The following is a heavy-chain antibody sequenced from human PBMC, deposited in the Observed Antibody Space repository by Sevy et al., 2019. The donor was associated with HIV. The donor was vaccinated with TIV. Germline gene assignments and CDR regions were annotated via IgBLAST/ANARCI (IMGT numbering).Heavy chain of an antibody. D-gene: IGHD4-17*01. CDR3: ARDLEFYDYGDSGPAFMPDY. Sequence: GGALRLSCAASGFTFSTYGMHWVRQAPGKGLEWVALIWFDGSNTYYADSVKGRFTISRDIAKNTLHLQMNSLRAEDTAVYYCARDLEFYDYGDSGPAFMPDYWGQGTLVTVSS. CDR1: GFTFSTYG. V-gene: IGHV3-33*01. CDR2: IWFDGSNT. J-gene: IGHJ4*02.